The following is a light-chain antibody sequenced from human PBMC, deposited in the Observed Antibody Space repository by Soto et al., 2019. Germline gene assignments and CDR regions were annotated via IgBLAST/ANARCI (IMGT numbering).Light chain of an antibody. J-gene: IGKJ4*01. V-gene: IGKV3-11*01. CDR1: QSVSKY. CDR2: AAS. CDR3: QKRNDWPCT. Sequence: DILLTQSPATLSSSAGERATLSCRASQSVSKYLAWYQQKPGKAPKLLIYAASNMPSGVPARFSGSGSGTEFTLTISSLQPEDVAFYYCQKRNDWPCTFGGGTKVEI.